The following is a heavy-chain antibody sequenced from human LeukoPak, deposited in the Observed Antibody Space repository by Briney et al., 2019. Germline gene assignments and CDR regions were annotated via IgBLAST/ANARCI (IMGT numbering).Heavy chain of an antibody. V-gene: IGHV3-23*01. CDR2: ISGGGAKR. D-gene: IGHD3-10*02. CDR1: GFTFDDYA. Sequence: GGSLRLSCAASGFTFDDYAMNWVRQAPGKGLEWVSYISGGGAKRHYSDSVKGRFTISRDNPKNTLYLQINNLRAEDTAMYYCAKCSAGYYNDAFDIWGRGTMVTVSS. CDR3: AKCSAGYYNDAFDI. J-gene: IGHJ3*02.